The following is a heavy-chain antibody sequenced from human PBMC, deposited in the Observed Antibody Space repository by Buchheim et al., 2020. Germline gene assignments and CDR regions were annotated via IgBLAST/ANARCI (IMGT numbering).Heavy chain of an antibody. CDR2: IYYSGST. V-gene: IGHV4-59*01. Sequence: QVQLQESGPGLVKPSETLSLTCTVSGGSIGTYYWSWIRQPPGKGLEWIGHIYYSGSTQYKPSLKSRVTMSVDTSKNQLSLNLISVTAADTAVYYCARGHYYGSGTNSAFDPWGQGSL. CDR3: ARGHYYGSGTNSAFDP. D-gene: IGHD3-10*01. J-gene: IGHJ5*02. CDR1: GGSIGTYY.